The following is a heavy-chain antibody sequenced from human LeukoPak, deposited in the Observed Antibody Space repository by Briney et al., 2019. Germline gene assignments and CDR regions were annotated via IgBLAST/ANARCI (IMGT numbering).Heavy chain of an antibody. CDR3: ARPLTASRYYDFWSGYSSYYYYYGMDV. Sequence: GGSLRLSCAASGFTFSSYWMSRVRQAPGKGLEWVANIEQDGSEKYYVDSVKGRFTISRDNAKNSLYLQMNSLRAEDTAVYYCARPLTASRYYDFWSGYSSYYYYYGMDVWGQGTTVTVSS. J-gene: IGHJ6*02. D-gene: IGHD3-3*01. V-gene: IGHV3-7*01. CDR1: GFTFSSYW. CDR2: IEQDGSEK.